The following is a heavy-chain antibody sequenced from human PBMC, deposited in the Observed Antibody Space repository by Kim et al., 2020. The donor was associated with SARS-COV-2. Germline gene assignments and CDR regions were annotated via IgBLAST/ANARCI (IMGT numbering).Heavy chain of an antibody. V-gene: IGHV3-30-3*01. CDR3: ARETIFGVYYYYYGMDV. J-gene: IGHJ6*02. CDR1: GFTFSSYA. CDR2: ISYDGSNK. Sequence: GGSLRLSCAASGFTFSSYAMHWVRQAPGKGLEWVAVISYDGSNKYYADSVKGRFTISRDNSKNTLYLQMNSLRAEDTAVYYCARETIFGVYYYYYGMDVWGQGTTVTVSS. D-gene: IGHD3-3*01.